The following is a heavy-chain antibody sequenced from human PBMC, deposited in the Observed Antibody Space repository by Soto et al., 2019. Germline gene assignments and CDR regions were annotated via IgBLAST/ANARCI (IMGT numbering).Heavy chain of an antibody. D-gene: IGHD3-22*01. V-gene: IGHV1-2*02. CDR3: ARDREAMIDQYIWGY. J-gene: IGHJ4*02. CDR2: IIPNSGGT. Sequence: AAVKVSCKASGGTFSSYAISWVRQAPGQGLEWMGGIIPNSGGTNYAQKFQGRVTMTRDTSISTAYMELSRLRSDDTAVYYCARDREAMIDQYIWGYWGQGTMVTVSS. CDR1: GGTFSSYA.